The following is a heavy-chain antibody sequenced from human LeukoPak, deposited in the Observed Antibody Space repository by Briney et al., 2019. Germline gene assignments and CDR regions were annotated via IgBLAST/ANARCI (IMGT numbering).Heavy chain of an antibody. D-gene: IGHD1-26*01. J-gene: IGHJ3*02. CDR3: ARCGVMRHAFDI. Sequence: SETLSLTCTVSGYSISSGYYWGWIRQPPGKGLEWIGSIYHSGSTYYNPSLKSRVTISVDTSKNQFSLKLSSVTAADTAVYYCARCGVMRHAFDIWGQGTMVTVSS. CDR1: GYSISSGYY. V-gene: IGHV4-38-2*02. CDR2: IYHSGST.